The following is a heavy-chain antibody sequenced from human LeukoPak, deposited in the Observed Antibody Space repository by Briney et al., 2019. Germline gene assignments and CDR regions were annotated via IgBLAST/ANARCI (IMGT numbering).Heavy chain of an antibody. CDR3: ATKSGSYWVDYFDY. V-gene: IGHV1-2*02. Sequence: ASVKVSCKASGYTFTGYYMHWVRQAPGQGLEWMGWINPNSGGTIYAQKFQGRVTMTEDTSTDTAYMELSSLRSEDTAVYYCATKSGSYWVDYFDYWGQGTLVTVSS. CDR2: INPNSGGT. D-gene: IGHD1-26*01. J-gene: IGHJ4*02. CDR1: GYTFTGYY.